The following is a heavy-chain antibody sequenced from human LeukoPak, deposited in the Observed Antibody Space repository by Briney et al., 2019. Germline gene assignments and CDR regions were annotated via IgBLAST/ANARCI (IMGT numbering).Heavy chain of an antibody. CDR1: GFTFSIYA. D-gene: IGHD1-20*01. CDR2: IADNSGGV. Sequence: PGGSLRLSCAASGFTFSIYAMSWVRQAPGKGLEWIAAIADNSGGVYYADSVKGRFTISRDNSKSTLYLQMSSLRVEDTAIYYCAKDRKYNWKVTNYFDPWGQGTLVIVSS. J-gene: IGHJ5*02. V-gene: IGHV3-23*01. CDR3: AKDRKYNWKVTNYFDP.